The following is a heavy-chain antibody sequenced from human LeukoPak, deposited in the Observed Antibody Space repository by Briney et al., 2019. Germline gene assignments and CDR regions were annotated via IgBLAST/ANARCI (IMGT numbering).Heavy chain of an antibody. CDR3: ARGKGGSSSWFDYYYYMDV. V-gene: IGHV4-59*01. Sequence: SETLSLTCTVSGGSISSYYWSWIRQPPGKGLEWIGYIYYSGSTNYNPSLQSRVTISVDTSKNQFSLKLSSVTAADTAVYYCARGKGGSSSWFDYYYYMDVWGKGTTVTISS. J-gene: IGHJ6*03. CDR1: GGSISSYY. CDR2: IYYSGST. D-gene: IGHD6-13*01.